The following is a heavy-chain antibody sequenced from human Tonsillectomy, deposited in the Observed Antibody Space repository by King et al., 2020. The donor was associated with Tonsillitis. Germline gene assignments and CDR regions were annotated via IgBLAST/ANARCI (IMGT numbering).Heavy chain of an antibody. CDR2: INPHSGGI. V-gene: IGHV1-2*02. CDR1: GYTFTGNY. Sequence: QVQLVESGAEVKKPGASVKVSCKASGYTFTGNYMHWVRQAPGQGFEWMGWINPHSGGIKCAQKFQGRVTMTRDTSITTVYMELNSLTSDDTAIYFCARGGRAAVAAFDIWGQGTLITVSS. CDR3: ARGGRAAVAAFDI. D-gene: IGHD6-13*01. J-gene: IGHJ3*02.